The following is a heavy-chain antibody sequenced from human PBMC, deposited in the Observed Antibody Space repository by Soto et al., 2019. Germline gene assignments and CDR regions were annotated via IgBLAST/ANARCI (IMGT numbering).Heavy chain of an antibody. Sequence: QVQLQESGPGLVKPSETLSLTCTVSGGSISSYYWSWIRQPPGKGLEWIGYIYYSGSTNYNPPLKSRVTIPVNTCKTQFSLMLSSVTAADTAVDYCARAERETRYSFDIWGLGTMFTVSS. CDR3: ARAERETRYSFDI. J-gene: IGHJ3*02. D-gene: IGHD2-15*01. CDR1: GGSISSYY. V-gene: IGHV4-59*01. CDR2: IYYSGST.